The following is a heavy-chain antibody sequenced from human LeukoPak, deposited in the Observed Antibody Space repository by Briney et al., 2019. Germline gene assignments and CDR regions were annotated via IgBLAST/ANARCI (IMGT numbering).Heavy chain of an antibody. Sequence: GGSLRLSCGASGFTFSSYEMNWVRQAPGKGLEWVSYISSSGSTIYYSDSVKGRFTISRDNAKNSLYLQMNSLRAEDTAVYYCARVGYSYGLDYFDYWGQGNLVAVSS. CDR3: ARVGYSYGLDYFDY. J-gene: IGHJ4*02. CDR2: ISSSGSTI. CDR1: GFTFSSYE. D-gene: IGHD5-18*01. V-gene: IGHV3-48*03.